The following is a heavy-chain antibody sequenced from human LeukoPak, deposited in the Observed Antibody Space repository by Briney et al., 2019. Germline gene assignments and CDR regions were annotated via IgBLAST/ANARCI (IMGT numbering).Heavy chain of an antibody. CDR3: ARNGYDFWSGYYFPFDY. D-gene: IGHD3-3*01. CDR1: GYTFTGYY. Sequence: GASVKVSCKASGYTFTGYYMHWVRQAPGQGLEWMGWINPNSGGTNYAQKFQGRVTMTRDTSISTAYMELSRLRSDDTAVYYCARNGYDFWSGYYFPFDYWGQGTLVTVSS. J-gene: IGHJ4*02. CDR2: INPNSGGT. V-gene: IGHV1-2*02.